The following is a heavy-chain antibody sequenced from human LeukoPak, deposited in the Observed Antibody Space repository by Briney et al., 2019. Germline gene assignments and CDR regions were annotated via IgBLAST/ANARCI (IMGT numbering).Heavy chain of an antibody. Sequence: ASVKVSRKASGYTLPSYDIKWVRQPTGQGVEGWGWMNPNSGSAGYAQKFRRRVIMSRNTSISTAYMELSSLRSEDTAVYYCARGGRYFDWLSLWGDAFDIWGQGTMVTVSS. CDR2: MNPNSGSA. J-gene: IGHJ3*02. D-gene: IGHD3-9*01. V-gene: IGHV1-8*01. CDR1: GYTLPSYD. CDR3: ARGGRYFDWLSLWGDAFDI.